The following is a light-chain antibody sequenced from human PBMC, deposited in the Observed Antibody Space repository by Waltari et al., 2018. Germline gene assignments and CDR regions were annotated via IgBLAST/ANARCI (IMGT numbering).Light chain of an antibody. CDR3: QTWGTGIWL. V-gene: IGLV4-69*01. J-gene: IGLJ3*02. CDR2: VNSDGSH. CDR1: SGHSSNV. Sequence: QLVLTQSPSASASLGASVKLTCTLSSGHSSNVVAWHQQQPEKGPRYLMKVNSDGSHTKGDGIPDRFSGSSSGAERYLTISSLQSDDEADYYCQTWGTGIWLFGGGTRLTVL.